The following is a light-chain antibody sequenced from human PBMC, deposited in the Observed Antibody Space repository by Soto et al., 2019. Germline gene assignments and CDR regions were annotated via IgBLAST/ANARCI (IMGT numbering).Light chain of an antibody. Sequence: SVLTQPPSVSGAPGQRVTISCTGSSSNIGAGYDVHWYRQLPGTAPKLLIYGDRSRPSGVPARFSGSKPDTSASLAITGLQAEDEADYYCQSYDSSLSAYVFGTGTKLTVL. J-gene: IGLJ1*01. V-gene: IGLV1-40*01. CDR2: GDR. CDR3: QSYDSSLSAYV. CDR1: SSNIGAGYD.